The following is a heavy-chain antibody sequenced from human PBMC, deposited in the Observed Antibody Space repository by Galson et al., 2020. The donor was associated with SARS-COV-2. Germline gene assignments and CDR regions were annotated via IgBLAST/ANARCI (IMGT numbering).Heavy chain of an antibody. J-gene: IGHJ4*02. CDR2: INHSGST. CDR3: GRGGSITLSVDHY. D-gene: IGHD1-20*01. V-gene: IGHV4-34*01. Sequence: SETLSLTCAVYGGSLSGYYWNWIRRPPGKGLEWIGEINHSGSTNYNPSLKSRVTISVDTSNNQFSLKLSSVTAADTAVYYCGRGGSITLSVDHYWGQGTLVTVSS. CDR1: GGSLSGYY.